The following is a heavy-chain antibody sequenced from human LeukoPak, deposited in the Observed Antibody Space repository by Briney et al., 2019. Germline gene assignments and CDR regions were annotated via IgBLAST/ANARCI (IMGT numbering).Heavy chain of an antibody. CDR1: GGTFSSYA. J-gene: IGHJ3*02. V-gene: IGHV1-69*13. CDR3: ARGGTMIVVVITYDAFDI. CDR2: IIPIFGTA. D-gene: IGHD3-22*01. Sequence: ASVKVSCKASGGTFSSYAISWVRRAPGQGLEWMGGIIPIFGTANYAQRFQGRVTITADESTSTAYMELSSLRSEDTAVYYCARGGTMIVVVITYDAFDIWGQGTMVTVSS.